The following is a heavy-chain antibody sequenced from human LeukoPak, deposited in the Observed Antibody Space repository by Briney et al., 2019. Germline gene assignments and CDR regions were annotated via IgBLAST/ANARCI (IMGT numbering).Heavy chain of an antibody. V-gene: IGHV3-23*01. Sequence: GGSLRLSCAASGFTFSSYAMTWVRQVPGKGLEWVSSISGNGGSTQYADSVQGRFAISRDNSKNTLYLQMNSLRAEDTAVYFCAKDPNGDYIGTFDIWGQGTMVTVSS. CDR3: AKDPNGDYIGTFDI. D-gene: IGHD4-17*01. CDR1: GFTFSSYA. J-gene: IGHJ3*02. CDR2: ISGNGGST.